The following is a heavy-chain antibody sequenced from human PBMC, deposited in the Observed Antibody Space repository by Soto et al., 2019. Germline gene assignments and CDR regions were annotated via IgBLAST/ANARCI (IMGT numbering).Heavy chain of an antibody. CDR3: ARERFQVISDGMDV. D-gene: IGHD2-21*01. V-gene: IGHV1-2*02. Sequence: GASVKVSCKASGYTFTGYYVYWVREAPGQGLEWMGWINPETGGTSYAQKFQGRVTLSRDTSINTAYLELSSLRFDDAAVYFCARERFQVISDGMDVWGQGTTVTVS. CDR2: INPETGGT. CDR1: GYTFTGYY. J-gene: IGHJ6*02.